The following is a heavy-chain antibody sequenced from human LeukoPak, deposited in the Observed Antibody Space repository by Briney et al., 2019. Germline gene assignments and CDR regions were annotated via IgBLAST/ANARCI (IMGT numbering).Heavy chain of an antibody. V-gene: IGHV4-61*02. CDR1: GGSISSGSYY. CDR2: IYTSGST. CDR3: AKGEKLLLWFGELSTFDP. Sequence: SETLSLTCTVSGGSISSGSYYWSWIRQPAGKGLEWIGRIYTSGSTNYNPSLKSRVTISVDTSKNQFSLKLSSVTAADTAVYYCAKGEKLLLWFGELSTFDPWGQGTLVTVSS. J-gene: IGHJ5*02. D-gene: IGHD3-10*01.